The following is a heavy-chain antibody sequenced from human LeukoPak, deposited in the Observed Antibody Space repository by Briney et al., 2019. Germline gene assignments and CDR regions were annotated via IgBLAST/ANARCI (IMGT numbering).Heavy chain of an antibody. J-gene: IGHJ5*02. CDR1: GESFSGYY. D-gene: IGHD3-16*02. V-gene: IGHV4-34*01. CDR2: INHSGST. Sequence: SETLSLTCADYGESFSGYYWSWIRQPPGKGLEWIGEINHSGSTNYNPSLKSRVTISVDTSKNQFSLKLSSVTAADTAVYYCARAKSYQRWFDPWGQGTLVTVSS. CDR3: ARAKSYQRWFDP.